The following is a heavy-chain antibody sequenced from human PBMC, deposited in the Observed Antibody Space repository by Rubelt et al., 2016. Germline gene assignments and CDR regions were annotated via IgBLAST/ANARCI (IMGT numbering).Heavy chain of an antibody. CDR1: GYTFTSYY. D-gene: IGHD1-26*01. V-gene: IGHV1-46*01. Sequence: QVQLVQSGAEVKKPGASVKVSCKASGYTFTSYYMHWVRQAPGQGLEWVGIINPSGGSTSYAQKCQGRVTMNRDTSTSTVYMELSSLRSEDTAVYYCARESGIGGSYSHDAFDIWGQGTMVTVSS. CDR2: INPSGGST. CDR3: ARESGIGGSYSHDAFDI. J-gene: IGHJ3*02.